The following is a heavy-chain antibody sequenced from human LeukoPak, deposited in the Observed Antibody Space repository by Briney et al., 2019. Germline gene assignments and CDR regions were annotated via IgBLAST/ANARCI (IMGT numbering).Heavy chain of an antibody. CDR1: GFTFSSYS. V-gene: IGHV3-21*01. Sequence: PGGSLRPSCAASGFTFSSYSMNWVRQAPGKGLEWVSSISSSSSYIYYADSVKGRFTISRDNAKNSLYLQMNSLRAEDTAVYYCARGVPVYSSSFDYWGQGTLVTVSS. CDR2: ISSSSSYI. CDR3: ARGVPVYSSSFDY. J-gene: IGHJ4*02. D-gene: IGHD6-6*01.